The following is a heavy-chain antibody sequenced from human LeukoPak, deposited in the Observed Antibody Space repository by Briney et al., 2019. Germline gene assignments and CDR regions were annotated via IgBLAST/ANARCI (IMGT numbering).Heavy chain of an antibody. J-gene: IGHJ4*02. CDR3: ARMGYDILTGYYY. V-gene: IGHV3-23*01. CDR1: GFTFSSYA. CDR2: ISGSGGST. D-gene: IGHD3-9*01. Sequence: GGSLRLSCAASGFTFSSYAMSWVRQAPGKGLEWVSAISGSGGSTYYADSVKGRFTISRDNSKNTLYLQMNCLRAEDTAVYYCARMGYDILTGYYYWGQGTLVTVSS.